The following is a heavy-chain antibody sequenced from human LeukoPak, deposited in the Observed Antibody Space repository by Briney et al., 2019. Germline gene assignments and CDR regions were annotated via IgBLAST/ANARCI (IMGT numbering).Heavy chain of an antibody. J-gene: IGHJ4*02. CDR1: GFTFTSYA. CDR2: ISGSGNRT. V-gene: IGHV3-23*01. CDR3: AKFWFGELSELDY. D-gene: IGHD3-10*01. Sequence: GGSLRLSCAASGFTFTSYAMSWVRQAPGKGLEWISAISGSGNRTYYAGSVKGRFTISRDNSRNTLYLQMDSLRAEDTAIYYCAKFWFGELSELDYWGQGALVTVSS.